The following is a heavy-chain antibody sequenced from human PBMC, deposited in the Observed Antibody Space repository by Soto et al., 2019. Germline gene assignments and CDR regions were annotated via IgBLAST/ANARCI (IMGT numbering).Heavy chain of an antibody. CDR2: IKQDGSEK. CDR1: GFTLSSYW. V-gene: IGHV3-7*05. D-gene: IGHD5-18*01. J-gene: IGHJ4*02. Sequence: EVQLMESGGGLVQPGGSLRLSCAASGFTLSSYWMSWVRQAPGKGLEWVANIKQDGSEKYYVDSVKGRFTISRDNAKNSLYLQMNSLRAEDTAVYYCARVPGSGYNYGSTFDYWGQGTLVTVSS. CDR3: ARVPGSGYNYGSTFDY.